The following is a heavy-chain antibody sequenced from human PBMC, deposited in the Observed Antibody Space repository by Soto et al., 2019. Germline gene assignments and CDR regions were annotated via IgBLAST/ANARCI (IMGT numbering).Heavy chain of an antibody. CDR3: ATHCSSTSCYYTFDP. Sequence: QVQLQQWGAGLLKPSETLSLTCAVYGGSFSSYYWSWIRQPPGKGLEWIGQINHYGSTDYNPSLKSRVTISVDPSKNHFSLRLSSVTAADTAMYYCATHCSSTSCYYTFDPWGQGTLSPSPQ. V-gene: IGHV4-34*01. D-gene: IGHD2-2*01. J-gene: IGHJ5*02. CDR1: GGSFSSYY. CDR2: INHYGST.